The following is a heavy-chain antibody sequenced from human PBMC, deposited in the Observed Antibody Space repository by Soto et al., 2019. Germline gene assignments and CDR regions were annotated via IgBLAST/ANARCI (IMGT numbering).Heavy chain of an antibody. CDR1: GFTFSSYS. D-gene: IGHD1-26*01. Sequence: EVQLVESGGGLVQPGGSLRLSCAASGFTFSSYSMNWVRQAPGKGLEWVSYISSSSSTIYYADSVKGRFTISRDNAKNSLYLQVNSLRDEDTAVYYCARAIGGVEWELPSDYWGQGTLVTVSS. CDR2: ISSSSSTI. V-gene: IGHV3-48*02. J-gene: IGHJ4*02. CDR3: ARAIGGVEWELPSDY.